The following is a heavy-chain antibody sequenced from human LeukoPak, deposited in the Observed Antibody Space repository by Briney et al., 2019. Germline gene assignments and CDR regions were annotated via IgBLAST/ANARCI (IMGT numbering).Heavy chain of an antibody. J-gene: IGHJ4*02. Sequence: GESLKISCKGSGYTFTSYWICLGRQMPGQVLELMGIISPSNSITTYNPSFHGQVTIPADKSISTALLQWSSLKASDTATYYCARRGCRSISCSPYFFGYWGQGILVTVSS. V-gene: IGHV5-51*01. CDR3: ARRGCRSISCSPYFFGY. D-gene: IGHD2-2*01. CDR2: ISPSNSIT. CDR1: GYTFTSYW.